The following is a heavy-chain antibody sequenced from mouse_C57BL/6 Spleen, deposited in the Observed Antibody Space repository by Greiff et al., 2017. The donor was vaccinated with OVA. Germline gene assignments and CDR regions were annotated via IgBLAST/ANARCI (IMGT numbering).Heavy chain of an antibody. CDR1: GYTFTSYW. CDR2: IHPNSGST. CDR3: ARGDSYYAMDY. Sequence: QVQLQQPGAELVKPGASVKLSCKASGYTFTSYWMHWVKQRPGQGLEWIGMIHPNSGSTNYNEKFKSKVTLTGDKSSSTAYMQLSSLTSEDSAVYYWARGDSYYAMDYWGQGTSVTVSS. J-gene: IGHJ4*01. V-gene: IGHV1-64*01.